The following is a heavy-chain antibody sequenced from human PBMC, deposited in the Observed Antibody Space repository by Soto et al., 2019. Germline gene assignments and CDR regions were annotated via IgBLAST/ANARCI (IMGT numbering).Heavy chain of an antibody. CDR3: ARKFRHSSGWSPHLLDY. CDR2: ISSSGSTI. D-gene: IGHD6-19*01. V-gene: IGHV3-11*01. J-gene: IGHJ4*02. CDR1: GFTFSDYY. Sequence: QVQLVESGGGLVKPGGSLRLSCAASGFTFSDYYMSWIRQAPGKGLEWVSYISSSGSTIYYADSVKGRFTISRDNAKNSLYLQKNGLRAEDTAVYYCARKFRHSSGWSPHLLDYWGQGTLVTVSS.